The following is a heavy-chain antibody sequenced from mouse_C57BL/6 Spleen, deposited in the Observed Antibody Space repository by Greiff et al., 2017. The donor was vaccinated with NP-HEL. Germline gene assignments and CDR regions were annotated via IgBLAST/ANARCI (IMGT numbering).Heavy chain of an antibody. Sequence: VQLQQPGAELVMPGASVKLSCKASGYTFTSYWMHWVKQRPGQGLEWIGEIDPSDSYTNYNQKFKGKSTLTVDKSSSTAYMQLSSLTSEDSAVYYCESFNWYFDYWGQGTTLTVSS. D-gene: IGHD4-1*02. J-gene: IGHJ2*01. CDR3: ESFNWYFDY. CDR2: IDPSDSYT. CDR1: GYTFTSYW. V-gene: IGHV1-69*01.